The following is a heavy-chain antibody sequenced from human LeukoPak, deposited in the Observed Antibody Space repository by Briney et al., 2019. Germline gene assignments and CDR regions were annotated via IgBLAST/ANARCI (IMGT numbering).Heavy chain of an antibody. CDR2: ISYDGSNK. Sequence: GGSLRLSCAASGFTFSSYAMHWVRQAPGKGLEWVAVISYDGSNKYYADSVKGRFTISRDNSKNTLYLQMNSLRAEDTAAYYCARGGRWIQLWLDYWGQGTLVTVSS. CDR3: ARGGRWIQLWLDY. D-gene: IGHD5-18*01. CDR1: GFTFSSYA. J-gene: IGHJ4*02. V-gene: IGHV3-30-3*01.